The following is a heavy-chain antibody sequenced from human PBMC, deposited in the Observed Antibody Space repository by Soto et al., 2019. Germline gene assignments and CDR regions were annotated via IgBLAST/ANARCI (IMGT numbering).Heavy chain of an antibody. Sequence: EVQLLESGGGLVQPGGSLRLSCAASGFTFSSYAMSWVRQAPGKGLEWVSGVSGSGDSPHYADSVKGRFTISRDNSKNTLFLQMNSLRAEDTAVYYCAKQIVAAFFDYWGQGTLVTVSS. CDR3: AKQIVAAFFDY. D-gene: IGHD5-12*01. V-gene: IGHV3-23*01. CDR1: GFTFSSYA. J-gene: IGHJ4*02. CDR2: VSGSGDSP.